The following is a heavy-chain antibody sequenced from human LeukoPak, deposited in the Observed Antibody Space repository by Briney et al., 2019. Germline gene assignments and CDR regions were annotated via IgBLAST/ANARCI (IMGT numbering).Heavy chain of an antibody. Sequence: PSETLSLTCAVYGGSFSGYYWSWIRQPPGKGLEWIGEINHGGSTNYNPSLKSRVTISVDTSKNQFSLKLSSVTAADTAAYYCALRRPRDAFDIWGQGTMVTVSS. CDR2: INHGGST. J-gene: IGHJ3*02. CDR3: ALRRPRDAFDI. CDR1: GGSFSGYY. V-gene: IGHV4-34*01.